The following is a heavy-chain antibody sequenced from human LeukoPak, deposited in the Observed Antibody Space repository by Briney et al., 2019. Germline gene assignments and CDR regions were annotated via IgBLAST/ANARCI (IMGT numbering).Heavy chain of an antibody. Sequence: PGGSLRLSCAASGFTFSSYSMNWVRQAPGKGLEWVSYISSSSSTIYYADSVKGRFTISRDNAKNSLYLQMNSLRAEDTAVYYCARGGGLDRGPYWSQGTLVTVSS. CDR2: ISSSSSTI. CDR3: ARGGGLDRGPY. CDR1: GFTFSSYS. D-gene: IGHD6-6*01. V-gene: IGHV3-48*04. J-gene: IGHJ4*02.